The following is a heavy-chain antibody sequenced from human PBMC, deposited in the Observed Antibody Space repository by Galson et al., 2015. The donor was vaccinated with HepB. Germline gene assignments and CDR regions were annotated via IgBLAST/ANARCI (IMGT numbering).Heavy chain of an antibody. CDR3: ARDGRGAYDFVSGYLQNGMDV. J-gene: IGHJ6*02. V-gene: IGHV3-30*04. Sequence: SLRLSCAASGFPFSNYAMHWVRQAPGKGLEWVAVILYDGSNEYYADSVKGRFTISRDNSKNTLYLQMNSLRPEDTAVYYCARDGRGAYDFVSGYLQNGMDVWGQGTTVTVSS. D-gene: IGHD3-3*01. CDR2: ILYDGSNE. CDR1: GFPFSNYA.